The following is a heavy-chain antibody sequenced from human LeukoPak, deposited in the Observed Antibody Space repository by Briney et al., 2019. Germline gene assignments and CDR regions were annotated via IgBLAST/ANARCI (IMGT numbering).Heavy chain of an antibody. Sequence: GALRLSCAASGFTFSGSAMHWVRQASGKGLEWVGRIRSKANSYATAYAASVKGRFTISRDDSENTAYLQMNSLKTEDTAVYYCTSRDDYGGNSAGFTDYWGQGTLVTVSS. V-gene: IGHV3-73*01. D-gene: IGHD4-23*01. CDR3: TSRDDYGGNSAGFTDY. CDR2: IRSKANSYAT. CDR1: GFTFSGSA. J-gene: IGHJ4*02.